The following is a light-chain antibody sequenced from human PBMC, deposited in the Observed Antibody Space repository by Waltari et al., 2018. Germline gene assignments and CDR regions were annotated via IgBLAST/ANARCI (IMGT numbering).Light chain of an antibody. CDR3: QQYGSSIMYT. CDR2: GAY. V-gene: IGKV3-20*01. Sequence: VLTQSPGTLSLSQGETAPPPCRAGQSLTRKYLACYQQKPGQAPRLLIYGAYSRAAGIPDRFSGSGSGTDFTLTISRLEPEDSAVYYCQQYGSSIMYTFGQGTKLEIK. CDR1: QSLTRKY. J-gene: IGKJ2*01.